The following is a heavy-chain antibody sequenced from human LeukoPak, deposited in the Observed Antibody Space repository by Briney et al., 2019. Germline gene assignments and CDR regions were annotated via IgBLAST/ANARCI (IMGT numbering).Heavy chain of an antibody. CDR3: ARGNRHFDWLSRHVAFDI. D-gene: IGHD3-9*01. CDR2: INPNSGGT. V-gene: IGHV1-2*04. Sequence: GASVKVSCKASGYTFTGYYMHWVRQAPGQGLEWMGWINPNSGGTNYAQKFQGWVTMTRDTSISTAYMELSRLRSDDTAVYYCARGNRHFDWLSRHVAFDIWGQGTMVTVSS. J-gene: IGHJ3*02. CDR1: GYTFTGYY.